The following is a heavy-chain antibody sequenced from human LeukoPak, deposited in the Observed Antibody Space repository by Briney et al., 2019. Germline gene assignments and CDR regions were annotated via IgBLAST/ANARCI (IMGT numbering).Heavy chain of an antibody. CDR3: AKVPLTWLVRDYYYMDV. J-gene: IGHJ6*03. D-gene: IGHD2-21*01. CDR2: ISGSGGST. V-gene: IGHV3-23*01. CDR1: GLAFSSYA. Sequence: GGSLRLSCAASGLAFSSYAMSWVRQAPGKGLEWVSGISGSGGSTYYADSVKGRFTTSRDNSNNTLYLQMNSLRAEDTAVYYCAKVPLTWLVRDYYYMDVWGKGTTVTVSS.